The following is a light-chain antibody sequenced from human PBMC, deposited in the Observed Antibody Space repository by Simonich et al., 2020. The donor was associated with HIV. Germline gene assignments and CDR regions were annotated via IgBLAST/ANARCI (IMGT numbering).Light chain of an antibody. J-gene: IGKJ2*01. CDR2: DAS. Sequence: EIVMTQSPATLSVSPGERATLSCRASQSVSSSYLAWYQQKPGLAPRLIIYDASSRATGIPDRFSGSGSGTDFTLTISRLEPEDFAVYYCQQYAISPFSFGQGTKLEIK. CDR3: QQYAISPFS. CDR1: QSVSSSY. V-gene: IGKV3D-20*01.